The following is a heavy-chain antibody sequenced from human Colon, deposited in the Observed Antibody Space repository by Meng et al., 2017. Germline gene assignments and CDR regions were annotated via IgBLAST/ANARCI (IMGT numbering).Heavy chain of an antibody. V-gene: IGHV1-8*01. D-gene: IGHD2-2*01. J-gene: IGHJ5*01. CDR3: ARTAMLDS. CDR2: MNPNNGNT. Sequence: QVQLVQSGAEVRKPGASVKVTCKASGYTFTSSDINWVRQATGRGLEWLGWMNPNNGNTGSAQKFQGRVSMTRDTYIGTAYMELSGLTSEDTAVYYCARTAMLDSWGQGTLVTVSS. CDR1: GYTFTSSD.